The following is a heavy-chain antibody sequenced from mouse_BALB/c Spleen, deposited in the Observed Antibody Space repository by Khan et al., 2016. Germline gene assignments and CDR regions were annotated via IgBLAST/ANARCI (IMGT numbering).Heavy chain of an antibody. J-gene: IGHJ2*01. Sequence: VQLQQSGAELVKPGASVKLSCTASGFNIKATYMHWVKQRPEQGLEWIGRIDPANGNTNYYPTFQCKATITADTSSNKAYLQFISMTSEYNAVCYCAAIPIDCYANGLDYWGQGTTLTVSS. D-gene: IGHD1-1*01. CDR2: IDPANGNT. CDR3: AAIPIDCYANGLDY. V-gene: IGHV14-3*02. CDR1: GFNIKATY.